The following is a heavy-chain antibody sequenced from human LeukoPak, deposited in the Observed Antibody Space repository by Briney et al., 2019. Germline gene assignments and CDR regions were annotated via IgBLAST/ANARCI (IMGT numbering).Heavy chain of an antibody. CDR3: ARLSVAYDPYYFDF. D-gene: IGHD3-22*01. V-gene: IGHV4-34*01. Sequence: SETLSLTCAVYGGSFSGYYWSWIRQPPGKGLGWIGEINHSGSTNYNPSLKSRVTISVDTSKNQFSLKLTSVTAADTAVYYCARLSVAYDPYYFDFWGQGTLVAVSS. CDR1: GGSFSGYY. J-gene: IGHJ4*02. CDR2: INHSGST.